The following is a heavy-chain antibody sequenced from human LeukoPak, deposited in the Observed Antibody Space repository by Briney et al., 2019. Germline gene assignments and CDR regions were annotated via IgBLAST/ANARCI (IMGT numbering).Heavy chain of an antibody. J-gene: IGHJ4*02. CDR1: GFTFSSYG. D-gene: IGHD3-22*01. CDR3: ARAGITMIVVPIGYFDY. V-gene: IGHV3-33*01. CDR2: IWYDGSNK. Sequence: GRSLRLSCAASGFTFSSYGMHWIRQAPGKGLEWVAVIWYDGSNKYYADSVKGRFTISRDNSKNTLYLQMNSLRAEDTAVYYCARAGITMIVVPIGYFDYWGQGTLVTVSS.